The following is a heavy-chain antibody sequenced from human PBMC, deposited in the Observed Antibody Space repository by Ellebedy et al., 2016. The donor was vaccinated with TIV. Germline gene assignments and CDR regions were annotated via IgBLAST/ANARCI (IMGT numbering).Heavy chain of an antibody. CDR2: INPDSGGT. CDR3: ARVRRGSSGMDV. CDR1: GYTFTSYG. V-gene: IGHV1-2*02. D-gene: IGHD6-13*01. Sequence: ASVKVSCKALGYTFTSYGISWVRQAPGQGLEWMGWINPDSGGTNFARKFQGRVTMTRDTSVNTVYMELSRLEPDDTAVYYCARVRRGSSGMDVWGQGTTVTVS. J-gene: IGHJ6*02.